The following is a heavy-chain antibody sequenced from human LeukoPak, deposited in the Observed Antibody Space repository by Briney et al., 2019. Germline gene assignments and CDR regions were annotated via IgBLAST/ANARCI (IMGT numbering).Heavy chain of an antibody. Sequence: QPGGSLRLSCVGSGYTFSGYWMHWVRQVPGKGLVWVSRINSDGSTTAYADSVKGRFTISRDNAKNTLYLQMNSLRVEDTAVFYCARDRYYGMDVWGHGTTVTVSS. CDR3: ARDRYYGMDV. V-gene: IGHV3-74*01. CDR2: INSDGSTT. CDR1: GYTFSGYW. J-gene: IGHJ6*02.